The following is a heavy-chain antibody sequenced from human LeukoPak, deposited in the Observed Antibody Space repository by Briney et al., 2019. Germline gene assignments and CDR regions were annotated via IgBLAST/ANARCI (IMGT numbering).Heavy chain of an antibody. CDR2: IYYSGST. CDR3: AIYDYGDYGLYDY. Sequence: SETLSLTCTVPGGSISSSSYYWGWIRQPPGKGLEWIGSIYYSGSTYYNPSLKSRDTISVDTSKIQFSLKLSSVTAADTAVYYCAIYDYGDYGLYDYWGQGTLVTVSS. D-gene: IGHD4-17*01. J-gene: IGHJ4*01. CDR1: GGSISSSSYY. V-gene: IGHV4-39*01.